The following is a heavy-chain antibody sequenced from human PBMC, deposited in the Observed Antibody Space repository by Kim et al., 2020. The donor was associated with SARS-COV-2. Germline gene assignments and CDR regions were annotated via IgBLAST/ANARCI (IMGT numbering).Heavy chain of an antibody. D-gene: IGHD1-1*01. J-gene: IGHJ5*02. V-gene: IGHV6-1*01. CDR3: ARDPQLGQGYFRFDP. Sequence: VSVKSRITINPDTSKNQFSLQLNSVTPEDTAVYYCARDPQLGQGYFRFDPWGQGTLVTVSS.